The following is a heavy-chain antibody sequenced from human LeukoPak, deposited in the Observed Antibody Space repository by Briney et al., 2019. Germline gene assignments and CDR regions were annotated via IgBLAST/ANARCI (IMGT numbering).Heavy chain of an antibody. J-gene: IGHJ6*02. CDR3: ARVSAAGMEFHYGMDV. Sequence: PSETLSLTRTVSGGPIRSYYWSWMRQPPGKGLEWIGNIHYSESTNFNPSLKSRVAIAVDTSKNQFSLSMRSVTAADTAVYYCARVSAAGMEFHYGMDVWGQGTTVFVSS. CDR1: GGPIRSYY. V-gene: IGHV4-59*01. D-gene: IGHD6-13*01. CDR2: IHYSEST.